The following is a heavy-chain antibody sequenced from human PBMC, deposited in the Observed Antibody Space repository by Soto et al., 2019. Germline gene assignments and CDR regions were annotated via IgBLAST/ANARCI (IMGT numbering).Heavy chain of an antibody. D-gene: IGHD2-15*01. CDR2: IYYTGTT. J-gene: IGHJ4*02. V-gene: IGHV4-39*01. CDR3: ARCVLPATRLTDFVY. CDR1: GGYINNNNYY. Sequence: KPSETLSLTCTVSGGYINNNNYYWGWVRQPPGKGLDWIGNIYYTGTTFYNPSLRSRVTISVDTSKNQFSLNLNSVTAADTAFYCCARCVLPATRLTDFVYWCQGTLVTVSS.